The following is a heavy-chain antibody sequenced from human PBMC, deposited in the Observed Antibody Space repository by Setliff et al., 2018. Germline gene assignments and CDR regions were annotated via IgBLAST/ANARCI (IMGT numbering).Heavy chain of an antibody. V-gene: IGHV1-2*02. Sequence: ASVKVSCKAAGYSFTDNFINWVRQSPGQGLEWMGWINPNSGGTTYAQKFQGRITMTRDTSLTTTYMGLSGLRVEDTAVYYCARSRRYCSLTSCFTPLDYWGQGTLVTDSS. CDR2: INPNSGGT. D-gene: IGHD2-2*02. CDR3: ARSRRYCSLTSCFTPLDY. J-gene: IGHJ4*02. CDR1: GYSFTDNF.